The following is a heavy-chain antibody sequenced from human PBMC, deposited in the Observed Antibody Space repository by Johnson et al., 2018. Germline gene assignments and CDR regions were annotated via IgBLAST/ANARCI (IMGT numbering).Heavy chain of an antibody. CDR3: AKDATSLAEFLYKGDAFDV. D-gene: IGHD3-10*01. J-gene: IGHJ3*01. CDR1: GFSFSSYA. CDR2: ISGGGGST. V-gene: IGHV3-23*04. Sequence: EVQLVESGGGLVQPGGSLRLSCAASGFSFSSYALTWVRQAPGKGLEWVSGISGGGGSTYYADSVKGRFTISRDNSEHTLFLQMNSLRAGDTAIYYCAKDATSLAEFLYKGDAFDVWGQGTMVTVSS.